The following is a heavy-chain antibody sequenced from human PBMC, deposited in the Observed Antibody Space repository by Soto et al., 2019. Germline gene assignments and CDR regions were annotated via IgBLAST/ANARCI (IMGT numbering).Heavy chain of an antibody. J-gene: IGHJ5*02. Sequence: GGSLRLSCAASGLSVSDYAIAWVRQAPGKGLEWVSSLSGSETMRQADSVKGRFTISRDNSKNTVYLQMNNLRVEDTALYYCTKSPRVATVFRWGLDPWGQGTLVTVSS. V-gene: IGHV3-23*01. CDR3: TKSPRVATVFRWGLDP. CDR1: GLSVSDYA. CDR2: LSGSETM. D-gene: IGHD5-12*01.